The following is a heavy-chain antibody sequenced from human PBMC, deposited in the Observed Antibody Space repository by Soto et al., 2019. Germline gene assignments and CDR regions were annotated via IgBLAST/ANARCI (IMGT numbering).Heavy chain of an antibody. J-gene: IGHJ4*02. Sequence: PGGSLRLSCAASGFTFSSYATSWVRQAPGKGLEWVSAISGSGGSTYYADSVKGRFTISRDNSKNTLYLQMNSLRAEDTAVYYCAKDIGTDYYGSGSSPGPFDYWGQGTLVTVSS. CDR2: ISGSGGST. CDR3: AKDIGTDYYGSGSSPGPFDY. V-gene: IGHV3-23*01. D-gene: IGHD3-10*01. CDR1: GFTFSSYA.